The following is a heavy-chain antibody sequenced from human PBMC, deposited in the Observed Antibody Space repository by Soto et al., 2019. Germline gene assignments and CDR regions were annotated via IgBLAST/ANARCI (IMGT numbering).Heavy chain of an antibody. CDR3: ARGRPCGMDV. CDR2: IDSDGSST. Sequence: EVQLVESGGGLVQPGGSLRVSCAASGFTFGSYWMNWVRQAPGKGLVWVSRIDSDGSSTTYADSVKGRFTTSRDNAKNTLYLQMSGLRVEGTAVYYCARGRPCGMDVWGQGTTVTVSS. J-gene: IGHJ6*02. CDR1: GFTFGSYW. V-gene: IGHV3-74*01.